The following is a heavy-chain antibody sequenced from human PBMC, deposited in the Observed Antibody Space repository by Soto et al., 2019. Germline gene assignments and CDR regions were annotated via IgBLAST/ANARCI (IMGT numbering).Heavy chain of an antibody. CDR2: IRGYNGHR. Sequence: QVQLVQSGAEVKKPGASVKVSCKASGYTFSSYGISWVRQAPGQGLEWMGWIRGYNGHRNYAQYLEGRVNMTTYTSTSSAYMGLRILSSDVTSVYYCARDLPPMDVWGQGTTVTVSS. CDR1: GYTFSSYG. J-gene: IGHJ6*02. V-gene: IGHV1-18*01. CDR3: ARDLPPMDV.